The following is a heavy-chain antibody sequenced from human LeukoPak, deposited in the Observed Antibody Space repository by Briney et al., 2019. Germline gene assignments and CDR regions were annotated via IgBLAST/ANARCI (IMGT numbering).Heavy chain of an antibody. CDR2: ISSSSSYI. CDR3: ARAMGVAGGFDY. CDR1: GVTFSSHS. Sequence: AESLSLSCVASGVTFSSHSMNWVRQAPRKGLEWVSSISSSSSYIYYADSVKGRFTISRDNAKNSLYLQMNSLRAEDTAVYYCARAMGVAGGFDYWGQGTLVTVS. V-gene: IGHV3-21*01. J-gene: IGHJ4*02. D-gene: IGHD6-19*01.